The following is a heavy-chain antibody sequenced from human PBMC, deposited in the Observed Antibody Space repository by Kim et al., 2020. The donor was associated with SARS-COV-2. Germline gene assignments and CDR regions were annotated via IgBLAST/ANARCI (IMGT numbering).Heavy chain of an antibody. Sequence: ASVKVSCKASGYTFSVYAMHWVRQAPGQRLEWLGWINSGNGNTKYSQKFQGRVTITRDTSASTVYMELSSLRSEDTAVYYCARGKIVMVPAALDYWGQGTRVTVSS. D-gene: IGHD2-2*01. CDR3: ARGKIVMVPAALDY. CDR2: INSGNGNT. V-gene: IGHV1-3*01. J-gene: IGHJ4*02. CDR1: GYTFSVYA.